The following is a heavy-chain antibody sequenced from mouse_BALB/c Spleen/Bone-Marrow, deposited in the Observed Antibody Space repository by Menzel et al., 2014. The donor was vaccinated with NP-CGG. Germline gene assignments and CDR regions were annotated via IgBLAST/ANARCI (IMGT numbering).Heavy chain of an antibody. CDR2: INPSTAYT. J-gene: IGHJ4*01. D-gene: IGHD2-1*01. V-gene: IGHV1-7*01. CDR1: GYTFINYW. Sequence: VKVVESGAELAKPGASVKMSCKASGYTFINYWIHWVKQRPGQGLEWIGYINPSTAYTAYNQKFQDKTTLTADKSSSTAYMQLSSLTSEDSAVYCCARGNYEAMDYWGQGTSVTVSS. CDR3: ARGNYEAMDY.